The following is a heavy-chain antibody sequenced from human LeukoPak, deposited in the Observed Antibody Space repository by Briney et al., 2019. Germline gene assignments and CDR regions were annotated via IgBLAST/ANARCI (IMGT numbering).Heavy chain of an antibody. J-gene: IGHJ4*02. V-gene: IGHV3-66*01. CDR1: GFTVSDNY. Sequence: GGSLRLSCAASGFTVSDNYMSWVRQAPGKGLEWVSVIYSGGNTYYADSVKGRFTISRDDSKNTLYLQMNSLRAEDTAVYYCPRAYDWNYLYWGQGTLVTVSS. CDR2: IYSGGNT. CDR3: PRAYDWNYLY. D-gene: IGHD1-7*01.